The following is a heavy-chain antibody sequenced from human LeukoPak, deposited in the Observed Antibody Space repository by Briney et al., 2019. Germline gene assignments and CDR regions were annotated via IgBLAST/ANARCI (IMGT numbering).Heavy chain of an antibody. D-gene: IGHD2-15*01. Sequence: DSVKGRLTISRDTPKNVLNLQMNSLRAEDTAVYYCARDTGSGYCSGGRCRGAFDIWGQGTMVTVSS. V-gene: IGHV3-53*01. J-gene: IGHJ3*02. CDR3: ARDTGSGYCSGGRCRGAFDI.